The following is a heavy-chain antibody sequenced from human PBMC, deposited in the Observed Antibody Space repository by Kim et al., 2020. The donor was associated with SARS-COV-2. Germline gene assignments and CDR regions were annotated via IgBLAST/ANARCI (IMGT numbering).Heavy chain of an antibody. CDR3: AREGFENQYNYYDSSGPMGYYYYGMDV. V-gene: IGHV3-30*04. CDR2: ISYDGSNK. J-gene: IGHJ6*02. D-gene: IGHD3-22*01. Sequence: GGSLRLSCAASGFTFSSYAMHWVRQAPGKGLEWVAVISYDGSNKYYADSVKGRFTISRDNSKNTLYLQMNSLRAEDTAVYYCAREGFENQYNYYDSSGPMGYYYYGMDVWGQGTTVTVSS. CDR1: GFTFSSYA.